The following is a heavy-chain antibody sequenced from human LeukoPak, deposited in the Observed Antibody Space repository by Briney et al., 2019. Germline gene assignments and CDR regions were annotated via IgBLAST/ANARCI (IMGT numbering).Heavy chain of an antibody. CDR1: GFTFSSYE. V-gene: IGHV3-48*03. CDR2: ISSSGSTI. J-gene: IGHJ3*02. Sequence: PGGSLRLSCAASGFTFSSYEMNWVRQAPGKGLEWVSYISSSGSTIYYADSVKGRFTISRDNAKNSLYLQMNSLKTEDTAVYYYTRGPFWGSYHPGAFDIWGQGTMVTVSS. CDR3: TRGPFWGSYHPGAFDI. D-gene: IGHD3-16*02.